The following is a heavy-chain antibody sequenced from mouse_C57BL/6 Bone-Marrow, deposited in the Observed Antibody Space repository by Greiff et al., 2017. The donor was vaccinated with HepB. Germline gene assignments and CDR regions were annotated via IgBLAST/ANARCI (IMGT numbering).Heavy chain of an antibody. CDR2: ISNGGGST. CDR1: GFTFSDYY. J-gene: IGHJ1*03. CDR3: ARLLITTVVATSYWYFDV. Sequence: EVKLVESGGGLVQPGGSLKLSCAASGFTFSDYYMYWVRQTPEKRLEWVAYISNGGGSTYYPDTVKGRFTISRDNAKNTLYLQMSRLKSEDTAMYYCARLLITTVVATSYWYFDVWGTGTTVTVSS. V-gene: IGHV5-12*01. D-gene: IGHD1-1*01.